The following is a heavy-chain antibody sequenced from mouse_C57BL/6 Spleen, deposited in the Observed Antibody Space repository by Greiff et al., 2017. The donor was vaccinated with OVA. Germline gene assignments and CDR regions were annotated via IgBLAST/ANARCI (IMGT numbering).Heavy chain of an antibody. V-gene: IGHV1-39*01. CDR2: INPNYGTT. D-gene: IGHD2-4*01. Sequence: VQLQQSGPELVKPGASVKISCKASGYSFTDYYMNWVKQSNGKSLEWIGVINPNYGTTSYNQKFKGKATLTVDQSSSTAYMQLNSLTSEDSAVYYCASRLYYDYDGGTFFDYWGQGTTLTVSS. CDR1: GYSFTDYY. CDR3: ASRLYYDYDGGTFFDY. J-gene: IGHJ2*01.